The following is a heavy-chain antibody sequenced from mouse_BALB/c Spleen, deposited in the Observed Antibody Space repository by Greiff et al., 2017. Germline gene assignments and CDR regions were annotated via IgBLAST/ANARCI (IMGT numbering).Heavy chain of an antibody. Sequence: EVKLMESGGGLVKPGGSLKLSCAASGFAFSSYDMSWVRQTPEKRLEWVAYISSGGGSTYYPDTVKGRFTISRDNAKNTLYLQMSSLKSEDTAMYYCARQDYGYYFDYWGQGTTLTVSS. CDR3: ARQDYGYYFDY. J-gene: IGHJ2*01. V-gene: IGHV5-12-1*01. CDR2: ISSGGGST. D-gene: IGHD1-2*01. CDR1: GFAFSSYD.